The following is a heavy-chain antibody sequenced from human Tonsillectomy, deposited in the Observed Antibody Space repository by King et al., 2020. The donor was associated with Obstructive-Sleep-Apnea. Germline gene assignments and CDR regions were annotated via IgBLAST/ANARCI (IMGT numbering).Heavy chain of an antibody. V-gene: IGHV4-34*01. CDR3: ARGDTYYYDSSVYYRTDAFDI. Sequence: VQLQQWGAGLLKPSETLSLTCAVYGGSFSGYYWSWIRQSPGKGLEWIGEINHSGITNYNPSLKSRVTISGDTSKNQFSLKLSSVHAADTAVYYCARGDTYYYDSSVYYRTDAFDIWGQGTMVTVSS. D-gene: IGHD3-22*01. CDR2: INHSGIT. CDR1: GGSFSGYY. J-gene: IGHJ3*02.